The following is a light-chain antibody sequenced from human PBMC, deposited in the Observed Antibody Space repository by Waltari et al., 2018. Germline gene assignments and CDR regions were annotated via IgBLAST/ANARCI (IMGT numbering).Light chain of an antibody. J-gene: IGKJ2*01. Sequence: DVVMTQSPLSLPVTLGQPASISCRSSQSLVHTDGNTYLNWFHQRPGQSPRRLIYYISNRDSGVPDRVSGSGSGTDFTLRISRVEAEDVGIYYCMQGTEWPYTFGQGTKLEIK. CDR3: MQGTEWPYT. V-gene: IGKV2-30*02. CDR2: YIS. CDR1: QSLVHTDGNTY.